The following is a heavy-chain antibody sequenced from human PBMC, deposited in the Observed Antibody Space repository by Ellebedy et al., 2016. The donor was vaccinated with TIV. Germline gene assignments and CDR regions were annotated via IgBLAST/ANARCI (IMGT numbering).Heavy chain of an antibody. V-gene: IGHV1-46*01. Sequence: AASVKVSCKTSGYTFTNYYIHWVRQAPGQGLEWMGIINPSGGGTTYVQSFKGRVTMTNDTSTSTVYMELSSLRSEDTAMSYCATDLAGAVAGTFGYFAYWGQGTLVTVSS. D-gene: IGHD6-19*01. J-gene: IGHJ4*02. CDR1: GYTFTNYY. CDR3: ATDLAGAVAGTFGYFAY. CDR2: INPSGGGT.